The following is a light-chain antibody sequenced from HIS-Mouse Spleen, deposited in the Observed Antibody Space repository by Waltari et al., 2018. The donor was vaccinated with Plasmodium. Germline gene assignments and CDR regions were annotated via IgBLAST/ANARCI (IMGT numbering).Light chain of an antibody. CDR2: EDS. CDR1: ALPKKY. Sequence: SYELTQPTSVSVSPGQTARITCAGDALPKKYAYWYQQKSGQAPVRVIYEDSKRPSGIPERFSGSSSGTMATLTISGAQVEDEADYYCYSTDSSGNHRVFGGGTKLTVL. J-gene: IGLJ3*02. V-gene: IGLV3-10*01. CDR3: YSTDSSGNHRV.